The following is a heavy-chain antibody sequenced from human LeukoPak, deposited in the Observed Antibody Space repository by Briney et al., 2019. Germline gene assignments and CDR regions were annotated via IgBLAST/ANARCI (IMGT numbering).Heavy chain of an antibody. CDR3: ARSGGPGTYHQLRYNWFDP. Sequence: WRALRLSVAASGVRLRGYHMSWVRQAPGKGLEWLSSITTISHYIYYAGAVRGRFTISRDNAKNSLYLQMNSLRGEDTAVYYCARSGGPGTYHQLRYNWFDPWGQGTLVTVSS. D-gene: IGHD3-10*01. CDR2: ITTISHYI. CDR1: GVRLRGYH. V-gene: IGHV3-21*01. J-gene: IGHJ5*02.